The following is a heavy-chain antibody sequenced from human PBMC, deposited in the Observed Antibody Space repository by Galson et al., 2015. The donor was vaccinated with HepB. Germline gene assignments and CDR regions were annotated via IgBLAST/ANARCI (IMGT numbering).Heavy chain of an antibody. D-gene: IGHD2-15*01. Sequence: SVKVSCKASGYTFSTYSITWVRQAPGQGLEWMGWIRPYNRDTKYARNFQGRVTMTTETFTSTANMGLRSLRSEDTAFYYCERGALVGVVGGSQNNWFAPWGQGTLVTVSS. CDR1: GYTFSTYS. J-gene: IGHJ5*02. CDR2: IRPYNRDT. V-gene: IGHV1-18*01. CDR3: ERGALVGVVGGSQNNWFAP.